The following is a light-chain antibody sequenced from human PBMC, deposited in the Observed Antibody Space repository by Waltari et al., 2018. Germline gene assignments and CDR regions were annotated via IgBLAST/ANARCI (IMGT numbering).Light chain of an antibody. J-gene: IGLJ1*01. Sequence: SVLTQTPSVSAAPGQRVTISCPGSTPNIGKTYVSWYQPLPGPAPNLLISDDHKRPPGTPDRFSGSKSGTSATLAITGLQTEDEADYFCGAWDGSLTLYVFGPGTRVTVL. CDR3: GAWDGSLTLYV. CDR1: TPNIGKTY. CDR2: DDH. V-gene: IGLV1-51*01.